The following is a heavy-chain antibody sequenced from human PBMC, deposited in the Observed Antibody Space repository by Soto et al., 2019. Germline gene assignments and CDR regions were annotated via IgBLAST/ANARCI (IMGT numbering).Heavy chain of an antibody. J-gene: IGHJ4*02. V-gene: IGHV1-46*01. CDR2: INPSGGST. CDR1: GYTFTSYY. D-gene: IGHD5-12*01. CDR3: AGDSVEMATILGY. Sequence: QVQLVQSGAEVKKPGASVKVSCKASGYTFTSYYMHWVRQAPGQGLEWMGRINPSGGSTSYAQKFKGRVTMTRDTSTSTVYMELSSLRSEDTAVYYCAGDSVEMATILGYWGQGTLVTVSS.